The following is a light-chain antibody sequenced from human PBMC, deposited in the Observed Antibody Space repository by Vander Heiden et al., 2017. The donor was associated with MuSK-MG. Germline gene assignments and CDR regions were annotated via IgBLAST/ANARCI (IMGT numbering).Light chain of an antibody. V-gene: IGKV3-20*01. J-gene: IGKJ4*01. Sequence: IALTQSPRTLSLSPGERATLSCRASQSVSSSYLAWYQQKPGQAPRLLIYGASSRATGIPDRFSGSGSGTDFTLTISRLEPEDFAVYYCQQDGSSPLTFGGGTKVXIK. CDR1: QSVSSSY. CDR2: GAS. CDR3: QQDGSSPLT.